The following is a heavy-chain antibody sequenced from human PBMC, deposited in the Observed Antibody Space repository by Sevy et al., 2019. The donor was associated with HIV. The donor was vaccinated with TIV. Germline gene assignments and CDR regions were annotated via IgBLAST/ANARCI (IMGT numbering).Heavy chain of an antibody. CDR2: FDPEDGET. CDR3: ATGGLHSVDRYYYYYGMDV. J-gene: IGHJ6*02. D-gene: IGHD2-21*01. V-gene: IGHV1-24*01. Sequence: ASVKVSCKVSGYTLTELSMHWVRQAPGKGLEWMGGFDPEDGETIYAQKFQGRVTMTEDTSTDTAYMELISLSSEDTAVYYCATGGLHSVDRYYYYYGMDVWGQGTTVTVSS. CDR1: GYTLTELS.